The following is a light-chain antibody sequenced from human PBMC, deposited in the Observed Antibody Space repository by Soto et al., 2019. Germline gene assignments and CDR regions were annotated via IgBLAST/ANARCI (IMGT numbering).Light chain of an antibody. CDR3: QQSYSTPPT. V-gene: IGKV1-39*01. Sequence: DIQMTQSPSSLSASVGDRVTITCRASQSISSYLNWYQQKPGKAPKLLIFAASRLQSGVPSSFSGSGSGTDFTLTISSLQPEDFATYYCQQSYSTPPTFGQGTKVDI. J-gene: IGKJ1*01. CDR2: AAS. CDR1: QSISSY.